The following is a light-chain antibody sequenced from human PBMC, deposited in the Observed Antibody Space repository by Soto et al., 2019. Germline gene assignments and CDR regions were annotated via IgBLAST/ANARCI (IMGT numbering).Light chain of an antibody. J-gene: IGKJ1*01. CDR3: QQSYIAPT. CDR2: AAS. V-gene: IGKV1-39*01. CDR1: QSITTY. Sequence: DIQMTQSPSSLSASVGDRVTITCRASQSITTYLNWYRQKPGKAPKLLIYAASSLQSGVPSRFSGSGPETDFTLTISSLQPEDFATYYCQQSYIAPTFGQGTKV.